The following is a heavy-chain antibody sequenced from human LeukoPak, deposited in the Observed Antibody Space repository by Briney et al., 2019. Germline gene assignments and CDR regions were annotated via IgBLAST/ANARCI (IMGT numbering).Heavy chain of an antibody. J-gene: IGHJ4*02. V-gene: IGHV3-48*01. CDR3: ARDLRLGEQ. CDR1: GFTFSSYS. Sequence: AGGSLRLSCAASGFTFSSYSINWVRQAPGKGLEWVSYISSSSSTIYYADSVKGRFTISRDNAKNSLYLQMDGLRVEDTAMYYCARDLRLGEQRGQGTLVTVSS. D-gene: IGHD3-16*01. CDR2: ISSSSSTI.